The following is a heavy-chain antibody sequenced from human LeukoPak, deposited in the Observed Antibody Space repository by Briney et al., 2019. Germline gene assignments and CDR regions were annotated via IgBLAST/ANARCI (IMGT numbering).Heavy chain of an antibody. J-gene: IGHJ4*02. CDR2: INHSGST. Sequence: SETLSLTCAVYGGSFSGYYWSWIRQPPGKGLEWIGEINHSGSTNYNPSLKSRVTISVDTSKNQFSLKLSSVTAADTAVYYCASTSDYYDSSGQGPFDYWGQGTLVTVSS. CDR3: ASTSDYYDSSGQGPFDY. D-gene: IGHD3-22*01. CDR1: GGSFSGYY. V-gene: IGHV4-34*01.